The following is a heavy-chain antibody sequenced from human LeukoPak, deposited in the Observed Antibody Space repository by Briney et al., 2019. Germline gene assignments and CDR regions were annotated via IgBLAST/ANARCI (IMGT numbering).Heavy chain of an antibody. CDR2: IYYSGST. CDR3: ARVEQQLGYNWFGP. J-gene: IGHJ5*02. Sequence: SETLSLTCTVSGGSISSGGYYWSWIRQHPGKGLEWIGYIYYSGSTYYNPSLKSRVTISVDTSKDQFSLKLSSVTAADTAVYYCARVEQQLGYNWFGPWGQGTLVTVSS. D-gene: IGHD6-13*01. CDR1: GGSISSGGYY. V-gene: IGHV4-31*03.